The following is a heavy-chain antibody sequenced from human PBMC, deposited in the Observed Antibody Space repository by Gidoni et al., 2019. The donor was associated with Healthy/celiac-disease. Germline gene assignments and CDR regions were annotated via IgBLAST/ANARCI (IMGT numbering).Heavy chain of an antibody. J-gene: IGHJ6*02. CDR1: GFPFSSLA. V-gene: IGHV3-23*01. CDR3: AKVRRQQLIDYYYGMDV. Sequence: EVQLLESGGGLVQPGGSPRLSCAASGFPFSSLAMGWVRQAPGKGLEWVSAISGSGGSTYYADSVKGRITISRDNSKNTLYLQMNSLRAEDTAVYYCAKVRRQQLIDYYYGMDVWGQGTTVTVSS. CDR2: ISGSGGST. D-gene: IGHD6-13*01.